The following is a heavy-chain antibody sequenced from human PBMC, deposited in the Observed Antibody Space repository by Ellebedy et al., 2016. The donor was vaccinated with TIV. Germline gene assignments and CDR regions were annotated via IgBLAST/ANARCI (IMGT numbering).Heavy chain of an antibody. CDR1: GGSFSGYY. CDR2: INHSGST. CDR3: ARDKIVEMATDYYGMDV. J-gene: IGHJ6*02. Sequence: SETLSLTCAVYGGSFSGYYWSWIRQPPGKGLEWIGEINHSGSTNYNPSLKSRVTISVDTSKNQFSLKLSSVTAADTAVYYCARDKIVEMATDYYGMDVWGQGTTVTVSS. V-gene: IGHV4-34*01. D-gene: IGHD5-24*01.